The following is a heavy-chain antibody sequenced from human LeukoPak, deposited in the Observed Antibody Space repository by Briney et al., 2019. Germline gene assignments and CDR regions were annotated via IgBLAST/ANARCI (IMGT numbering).Heavy chain of an antibody. CDR2: IYTSGST. V-gene: IGHV4-4*07. D-gene: IGHD3-22*01. CDR1: GCSISSYY. CDR3: ASGYYDSSGYFVDY. J-gene: IGHJ4*02. Sequence: PSETLSLTCTVSGCSISSYYLSWIRQPAGKGLEWIGRIYTSGSTYYNPSLKSRGTMSVDTSKNQFSLQLSSVTAADTAVYYCASGYYDSSGYFVDYWGQGTLVTASS.